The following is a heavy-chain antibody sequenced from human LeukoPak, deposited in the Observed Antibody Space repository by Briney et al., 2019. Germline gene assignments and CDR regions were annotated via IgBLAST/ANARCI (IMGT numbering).Heavy chain of an antibody. Sequence: GGSLRLSCAASGFTFDDYAMHWVRQAPGKGLEWVSGISWNSGSIGYADSVKGRFTISRDNAKNSLYLQMNSLRAEDTAVYYCARSAYKSDYWNYSHYWGQGTQVTVSS. V-gene: IGHV3-9*01. J-gene: IGHJ4*02. CDR3: ARSAYKSDYWNYSHY. CDR1: GFTFDDYA. CDR2: ISWNSGSI. D-gene: IGHD3-16*01.